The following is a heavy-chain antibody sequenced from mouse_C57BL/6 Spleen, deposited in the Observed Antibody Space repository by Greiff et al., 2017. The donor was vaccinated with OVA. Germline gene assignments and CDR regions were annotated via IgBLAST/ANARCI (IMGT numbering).Heavy chain of an antibody. V-gene: IGHV1-59*01. CDR2: IDPSDSYT. J-gene: IGHJ1*03. CDR1: GYTFTSYW. CDR3: ARSYSKIRGYWYFDV. D-gene: IGHD2-5*01. Sequence: LQQPGAELVRPGTSVKLSCKASGYTFTSYWMHWVKQRPGQGLEWIGVIDPSDSYTNYNQKFKGKATLTVDTSSSTAYMQLSSLTSEDSAVYYCARSYSKIRGYWYFDVWGTGTTVTVSS.